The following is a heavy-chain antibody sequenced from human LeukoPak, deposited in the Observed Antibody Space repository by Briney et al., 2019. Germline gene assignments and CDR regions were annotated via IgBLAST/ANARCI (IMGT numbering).Heavy chain of an antibody. Sequence: PGGSLRLSCAASGFTVSSNYMSWVRQAPGKGLEWVSVIYSGGSTYYADSVKGRFTISRDNSKNTLYLQMNSLRAEDTALYYCARVELYYDSSGYYYLYFDYWGQGTLVTVSS. V-gene: IGHV3-53*01. J-gene: IGHJ4*02. CDR3: ARVELYYDSSGYYYLYFDY. D-gene: IGHD3-22*01. CDR1: GFTVSSNY. CDR2: IYSGGST.